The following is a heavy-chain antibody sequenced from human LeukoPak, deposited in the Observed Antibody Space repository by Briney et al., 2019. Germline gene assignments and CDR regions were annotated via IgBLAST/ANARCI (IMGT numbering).Heavy chain of an antibody. J-gene: IGHJ4*02. CDR1: GSTFRTSA. CDR2: ISTGGTGT. Sequence: GGSLRLSCAASGSTFRTSAMSWVRQAPGKGLEWVSGISTGGTGTYYADSVKGRFTISRDNSKNTLYLQMNSLTAEDTAVYYCAKGDTLVRGPTDYWGQGTLVTVSS. D-gene: IGHD3-10*01. V-gene: IGHV3-23*01. CDR3: AKGDTLVRGPTDY.